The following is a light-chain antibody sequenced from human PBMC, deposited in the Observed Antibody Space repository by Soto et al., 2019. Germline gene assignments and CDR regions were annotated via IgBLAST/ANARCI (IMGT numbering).Light chain of an antibody. Sequence: DIQMTQSPSSLSASVGDRVTITCRASQGITNYLAWYQQQPGRVPKLLIYASSTLQSGVPSRFSGSGSGTDFTLTISSLQPEDVASYYCQEYSSAPLTFGVGTKVEIK. CDR3: QEYSSAPLT. CDR1: QGITNY. CDR2: ASS. V-gene: IGKV1-27*01. J-gene: IGKJ4*01.